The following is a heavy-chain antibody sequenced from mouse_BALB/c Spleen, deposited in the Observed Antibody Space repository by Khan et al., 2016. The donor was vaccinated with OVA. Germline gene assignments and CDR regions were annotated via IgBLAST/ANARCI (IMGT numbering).Heavy chain of an antibody. CDR3: ARGNYYGSNSWFAY. D-gene: IGHD1-1*01. Sequence: EVQLQESGPELVKPGASMKISCKASGYSFTDYTMNWVKQSRGKNLEWIGLINPYNGFTTYNQKFKGKATLTVDKSSSTAYMELLSLTSEDSAVDYCARGNYYGSNSWFAYWGQGTLVTVSA. V-gene: IGHV1-18*01. CDR2: INPYNGFT. CDR1: GYSFTDYT. J-gene: IGHJ3*01.